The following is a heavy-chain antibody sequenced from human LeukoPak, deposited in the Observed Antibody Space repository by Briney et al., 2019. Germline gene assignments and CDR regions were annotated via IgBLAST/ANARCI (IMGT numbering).Heavy chain of an antibody. J-gene: IGHJ4*02. CDR3: ASFFCTSGLCYYLDY. CDR1: GYTFTSNA. CDR2: INTNTGNP. D-gene: IGHD2-8*01. V-gene: IGHV7-4-1*02. Sequence: ASVRVSCKASGYTFTSNALGWVRQAPGQGLEWMGWINTNTGNPTYAQGFTGRFVFSLDTSDNTAYLQISSLQAEDTAVYYCASFFCTSGLCYYLDYWGQGTLVTVSS.